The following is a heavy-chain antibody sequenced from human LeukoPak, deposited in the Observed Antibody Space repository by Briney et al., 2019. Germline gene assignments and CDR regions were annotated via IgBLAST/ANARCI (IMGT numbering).Heavy chain of an antibody. CDR1: GGSFSGYY. Sequence: SETLSLTCAVYGGSFSGYYWSWIRQPPGKGLEWIGEINHSGSTNYNPSLKNRVTISVDTSKNQFSLKLSSVTAADTAVYYCTRAHYDYGDDYWGQGTLVTVSS. CDR2: INHSGST. CDR3: TRAHYDYGDDY. J-gene: IGHJ4*02. V-gene: IGHV4-34*01. D-gene: IGHD4-17*01.